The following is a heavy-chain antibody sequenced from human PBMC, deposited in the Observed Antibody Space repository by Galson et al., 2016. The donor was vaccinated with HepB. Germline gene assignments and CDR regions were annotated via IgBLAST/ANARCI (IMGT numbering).Heavy chain of an antibody. J-gene: IGHJ5*02. CDR2: ISGSADSR. V-gene: IGHV3-48*04. D-gene: IGHD6-19*01. CDR1: GFTFSSHA. Sequence: SLRLSCAASGFTFSSHAMNWVRQAPGKGLEWVSYISGSADSRRYADSVKGRFTTSRDNSKNSLYLQMNNLRAEDTAVYYCARMVPLYSGGWYVRGDGWFDPWGQGTLVTVSS. CDR3: ARMVPLYSGGWYVRGDGWFDP.